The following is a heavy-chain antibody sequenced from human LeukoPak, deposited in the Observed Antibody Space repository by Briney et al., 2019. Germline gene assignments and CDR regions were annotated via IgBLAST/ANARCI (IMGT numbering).Heavy chain of an antibody. J-gene: IGHJ4*02. CDR2: INPSGGST. CDR1: GYTFTSYY. V-gene: IGHV1-46*01. Sequence: ASVKVSCKASGYTFTSYYMHWVRQAPGQGLEWMGIINPSGGSTSYAQKFQGRVTMIRDTSTSTVYMELSSLRSEDTAVYYCARDLVVVVTATPGFGYWGQGTLVTVFS. CDR3: ARDLVVVVTATPGFGY. D-gene: IGHD2-21*02.